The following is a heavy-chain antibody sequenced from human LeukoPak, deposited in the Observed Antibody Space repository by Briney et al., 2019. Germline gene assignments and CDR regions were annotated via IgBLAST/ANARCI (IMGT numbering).Heavy chain of an antibody. V-gene: IGHV3-23*01. D-gene: IGHD3-16*02. J-gene: IGHJ4*02. CDR3: AKEALRLGELSFAYFDY. CDR1: GFTFSSYA. CDR2: ISGSGGST. Sequence: RPGGSLRLSCAASGFTFSSYAMSWVRQAPGKGLEWVSAISGSGGSTYYADSVKGRFTISRDNSKNTLYLQMNSLRAEGTAVYYCAKEALRLGELSFAYFDYWGQGTLVTVSS.